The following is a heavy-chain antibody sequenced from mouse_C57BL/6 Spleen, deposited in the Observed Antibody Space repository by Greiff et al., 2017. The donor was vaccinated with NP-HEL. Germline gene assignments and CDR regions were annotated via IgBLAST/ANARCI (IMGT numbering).Heavy chain of an antibody. CDR3: TRGRITTGVMDY. D-gene: IGHD2-4*01. CDR1: GYTFTDYE. Sequence: QVQLKQSGAELVRPGASVTLSCKASGYTFTDYEMHWVKQTPVHGLEWIGAIDPETGGTAYNQKFKGKAILTADKSSSTAYMELRSLTSEDSAVYYCTRGRITTGVMDYWGQGTSVTVSS. V-gene: IGHV1-15*01. J-gene: IGHJ4*01. CDR2: IDPETGGT.